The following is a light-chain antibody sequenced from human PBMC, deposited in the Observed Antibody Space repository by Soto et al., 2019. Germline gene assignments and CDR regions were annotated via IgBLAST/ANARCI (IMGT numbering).Light chain of an antibody. CDR2: KAS. Sequence: DIQMTQSPSTLSASVGDRVTITCRASQTINNWLAWYQQKPGKAPKLLISKASTLESGVPPRFSASGSGTQFTLTISSLQPYDFRIYYCQQNNGSPVTFGGGTRVEIK. V-gene: IGKV1-5*03. CDR3: QQNNGSPVT. CDR1: QTINNW. J-gene: IGKJ4*01.